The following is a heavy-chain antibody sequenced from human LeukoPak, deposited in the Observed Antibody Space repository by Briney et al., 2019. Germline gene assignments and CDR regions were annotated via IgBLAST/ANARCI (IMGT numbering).Heavy chain of an antibody. CDR2: INHSGST. J-gene: IGHJ6*03. CDR1: GGSFSGYY. CDR3: ARGKRYGTNCVCLYYYYYMGV. Sequence: SETLSLTCAVYGGSFSGYYWSWIRQPPGKGLEWIGEINHSGSTNYNPSLKSRVTISVDTSKNQFSLKLSSVTAADSAVYYSARGKRYGTNCVCLYYYYYMGVRGKGTTVTVSS. V-gene: IGHV4-34*01. D-gene: IGHD2-8*01.